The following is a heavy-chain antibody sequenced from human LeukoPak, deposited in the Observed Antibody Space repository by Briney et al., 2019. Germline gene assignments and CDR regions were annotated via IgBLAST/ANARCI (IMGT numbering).Heavy chain of an antibody. D-gene: IGHD3-22*01. J-gene: IGHJ4*02. V-gene: IGHV4-39*07. CDR2: IYYSGTT. CDR3: ATDSSGYNFDY. Sequence: PSETLSLTCTVSGGSISSSGYYWGWIRQPPGKGLEWIGSIYYSGTTYYNPSLKSRVTISGDTSKSQFSLNLSSVTAADTAVYYCATDSSGYNFDYWGQGTLVTVSS. CDR1: GGSISSSGYY.